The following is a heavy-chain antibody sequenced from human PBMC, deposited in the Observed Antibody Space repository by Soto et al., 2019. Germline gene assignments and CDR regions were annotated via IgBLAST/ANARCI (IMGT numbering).Heavy chain of an antibody. V-gene: IGHV3-64*01. J-gene: IGHJ4*02. Sequence: GGSLRLSCAASGFAFSSYAMHWVRQAPGKGLEYVSAISSNGGSTYYANSVKGRFTISRDNSKNTLYLQMGSLRAKDMAVYYCARGTSGTFAYWGQGTLVTVSS. D-gene: IGHD1-1*01. CDR3: ARGTSGTFAY. CDR1: GFAFSSYA. CDR2: ISSNGGST.